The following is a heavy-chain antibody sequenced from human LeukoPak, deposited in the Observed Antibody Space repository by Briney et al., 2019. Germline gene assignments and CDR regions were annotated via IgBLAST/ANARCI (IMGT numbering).Heavy chain of an antibody. V-gene: IGHV3-30*18. J-gene: IGHJ4*02. CDR2: ISADGIDK. CDR1: GFPFSNYG. Sequence: GGSLRLSCAASGFPFSNYGMHWVRQAPGKGLGWVAVISADGIDKYYADSVKGRFTISRDNSKNTLYLQMSSLRPEDTAVYYCAKDKGREGDYWGQGNLVTVSS. CDR3: AKDKGREGDY.